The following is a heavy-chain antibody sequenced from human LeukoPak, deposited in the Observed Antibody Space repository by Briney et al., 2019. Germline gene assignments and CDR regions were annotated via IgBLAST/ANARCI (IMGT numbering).Heavy chain of an antibody. Sequence: VASVKVSCKASGYSFSSYALTWVRQVPGQGLEWMGWITTNTGKPTYAQSFTGRFVFSLDTSVNTAYLQINSLKTEDTAVYYCARVAILSFGESLDYWGQGTLVTVSS. CDR1: GYSFSSYA. V-gene: IGHV7-4-1*02. D-gene: IGHD3-10*01. CDR2: ITTNTGKP. CDR3: ARVAILSFGESLDY. J-gene: IGHJ4*02.